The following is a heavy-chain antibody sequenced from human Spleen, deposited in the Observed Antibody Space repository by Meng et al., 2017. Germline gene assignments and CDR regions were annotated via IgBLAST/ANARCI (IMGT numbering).Heavy chain of an antibody. D-gene: IGHD3-10*01. Sequence: QVQLPEGGVGLLKPSETLALLCVVSGGSFSDYYWSWIRQPPGKGLEWIGEINHSGSTNYNPSLESRATISVDTSQNNLSLKLSSVTAADTAVYYCASQVFSGLNWFGPWGQGTLVTVSS. CDR2: INHSGST. CDR3: ASQVFSGLNWFGP. J-gene: IGHJ5*02. V-gene: IGHV4-34*01. CDR1: GGSFSDYY.